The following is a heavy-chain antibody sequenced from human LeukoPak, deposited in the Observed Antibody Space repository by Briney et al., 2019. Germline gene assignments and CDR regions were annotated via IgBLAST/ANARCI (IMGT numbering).Heavy chain of an antibody. D-gene: IGHD4-17*01. CDR3: ARDRPTTVPTRRSAFDI. J-gene: IGHJ3*02. Sequence: GGSLRLSCAGSGFIFSDSVIHWVRQASGKGLEWVGRIRTKADNYATTYAASAKGRFTISRDDSKNTAYLQMSSLRAEDTAVYYCARDRPTTVPTRRSAFDIWGQGTMVTVSS. CDR1: GFIFSDSV. CDR2: IRTKADNYAT. V-gene: IGHV3-73*01.